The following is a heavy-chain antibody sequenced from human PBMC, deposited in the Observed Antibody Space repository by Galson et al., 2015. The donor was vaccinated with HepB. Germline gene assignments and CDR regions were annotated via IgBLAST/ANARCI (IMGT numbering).Heavy chain of an antibody. J-gene: IGHJ6*02. Sequence: SLRLSCAASGFAFSSYSMNWVRQAPGKGLEWVSYISSSSSTIYYADSVKGRFTISRDNAKNSLYLQMNSLRDEDTAVYYCARERPKKKYGMDVWGQGTTVTVSS. CDR2: ISSSSSTI. CDR1: GFAFSSYS. CDR3: ARERPKKKYGMDV. D-gene: IGHD1-1*01. V-gene: IGHV3-48*02.